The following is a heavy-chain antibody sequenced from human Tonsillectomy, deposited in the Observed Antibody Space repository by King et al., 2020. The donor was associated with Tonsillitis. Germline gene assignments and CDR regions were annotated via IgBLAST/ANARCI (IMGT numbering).Heavy chain of an antibody. J-gene: IGHJ2*01. V-gene: IGHV1-2*02. D-gene: IGHD3-10*01. CDR1: GYTFTGYY. Sequence: VQLVESGAEVKKPGASVKVSCKASGYTFTGYYMHWVRQAPGQGLEWMGWINPNSGGTNYAQKFQGRVTMTRDTSISTAYMELSRLRSDDTAVYYCASDKYGSGKRWDLYWYFDLWGRGTLVTVSS. CDR3: ASDKYGSGKRWDLYWYFDL. CDR2: INPNSGGT.